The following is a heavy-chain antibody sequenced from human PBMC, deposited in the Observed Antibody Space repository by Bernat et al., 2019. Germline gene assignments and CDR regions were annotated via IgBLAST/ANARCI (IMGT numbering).Heavy chain of an antibody. CDR3: ARARTVTNFYFDY. D-gene: IGHD4-11*01. J-gene: IGHJ4*02. Sequence: QVQLVESGGGVVQPGRSLRLSCAASGFTFSSYGMHWVRQAPGKGLEWVAVISYDGSNKYYADSVKGRFTISRDNSKNTLYLQMNSLRAEDTAVYYCARARTVTNFYFDYWGQGTLVTVSS. CDR2: ISYDGSNK. CDR1: GFTFSSYG. V-gene: IGHV3-30*03.